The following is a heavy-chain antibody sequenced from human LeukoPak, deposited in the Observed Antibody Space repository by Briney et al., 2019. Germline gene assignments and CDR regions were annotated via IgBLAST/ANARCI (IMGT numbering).Heavy chain of an antibody. CDR2: ISSSSSYI. CDR1: GFTFSSYS. V-gene: IGHV3-21*01. Sequence: GGSLRLSCAASGFTFSSYSMNWVRQAPGKGLEWVSSISSSSSYIYYADSVKGRFTISRDNAKNSLYLQMNSLRAEDTAVYYCARDYVSSSWYVDYWGQGTLVTVSS. J-gene: IGHJ4*02. D-gene: IGHD6-13*01. CDR3: ARDYVSSSWYVDY.